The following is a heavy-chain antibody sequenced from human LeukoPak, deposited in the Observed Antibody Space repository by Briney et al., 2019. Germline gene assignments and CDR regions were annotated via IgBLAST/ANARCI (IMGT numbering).Heavy chain of an antibody. CDR1: GYTFTGYY. J-gene: IGHJ4*02. CDR2: INAGNGNT. CDR3: ARGGASGSYYFDY. Sequence: ASVKVSCKASGYTFTGYYMHWVRQAPGQGLEWMGWINAGNGNTKYSQEFQGRVTITRDTSASTAYMELSSLRSEDMAVYYCARGGASGSYYFDYWGQGTLVTVSS. D-gene: IGHD1-26*01. V-gene: IGHV1-3*03.